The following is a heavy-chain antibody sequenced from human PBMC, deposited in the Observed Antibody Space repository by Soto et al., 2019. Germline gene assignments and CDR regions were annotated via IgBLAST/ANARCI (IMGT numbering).Heavy chain of an antibody. CDR3: VNGYSYGYGAFDI. D-gene: IGHD5-18*01. J-gene: IGHJ3*02. V-gene: IGHV3-30*02. Sequence: GGSLRLSCAASGFTFSSYGMHWVRQAPGKGLEWVAVIWYDGSNKYYADSVKGRFTISRDNSKNTLYLQMSSLRAEDTAVYYCVNGYSYGYGAFDIWGQGTMVTVSS. CDR2: IWYDGSNK. CDR1: GFTFSSYG.